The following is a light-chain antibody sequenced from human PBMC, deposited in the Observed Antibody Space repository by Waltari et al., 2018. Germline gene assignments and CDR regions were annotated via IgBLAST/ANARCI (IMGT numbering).Light chain of an antibody. CDR2: DVS. CDR3: SSYTSSSTLVV. CDR1: SSAVGGYNY. V-gene: IGLV2-14*03. J-gene: IGLJ2*01. Sequence: QSALTQPASVSGSPGQSTTISCTGPSSAVGGYNYASWYQQHPGKAPKLMIYDVSNRPSGVSNRFSGSKSGNTASLTISGLQAEDEADYYCSSYTSSSTLVVFGGGTKLTVL.